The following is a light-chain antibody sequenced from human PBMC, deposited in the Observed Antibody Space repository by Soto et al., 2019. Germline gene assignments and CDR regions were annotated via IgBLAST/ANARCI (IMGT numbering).Light chain of an antibody. V-gene: IGLV1-44*01. Sequence: QAVVTQSPSASGTPGQRITISCFGSSSNIGRNAVHWYQQLPGTAPKLLLYSDNHRPSGVPARFSGSKSGTSASLAISGLQSEDEADYYCAAWDGSMKGVIFGGGTKLTVL. J-gene: IGLJ2*01. CDR1: SSNIGRNA. CDR2: SDN. CDR3: AAWDGSMKGVI.